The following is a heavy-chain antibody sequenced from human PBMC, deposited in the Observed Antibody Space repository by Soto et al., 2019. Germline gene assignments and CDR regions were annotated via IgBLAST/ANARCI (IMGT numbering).Heavy chain of an antibody. Sequence: GGSLSLSCSAAGFTFRSYAMILVRQAPGKGLEWVSGISSSGGSTYYADSVKGRFTISRDNSKNTLFLRMNRPRVEDTAVYYCMRPAPRGRHYFYFGMDVWGQGTTVTVSS. CDR2: ISSSGGST. V-gene: IGHV3-23*01. CDR3: MRPAPRGRHYFYFGMDV. J-gene: IGHJ6*02. CDR1: GFTFRSYA. D-gene: IGHD3-10*01.